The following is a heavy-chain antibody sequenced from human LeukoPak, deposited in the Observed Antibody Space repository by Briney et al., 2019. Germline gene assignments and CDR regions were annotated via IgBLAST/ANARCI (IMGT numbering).Heavy chain of an antibody. CDR2: IYYSGST. CDR1: GGSISSHY. Sequence: SETLSLTCTVSGGSISSHYWSWIRQPPGKGLEWIGYIYYSGSTNYNPSLKSRVAISVDTSKNQFSLKLSSVTAADTAVYYCAGGQQLFDYWGQGTLVNVSS. V-gene: IGHV4-59*11. J-gene: IGHJ4*02. D-gene: IGHD6-13*01. CDR3: AGGQQLFDY.